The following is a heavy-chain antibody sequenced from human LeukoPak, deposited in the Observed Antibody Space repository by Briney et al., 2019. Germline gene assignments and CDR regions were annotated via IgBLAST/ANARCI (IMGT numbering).Heavy chain of an antibody. CDR1: GGSISSYY. J-gene: IGHJ5*02. D-gene: IGHD3-10*01. CDR3: ARGNYYGSGSYYHNWFDP. V-gene: IGHV4-4*07. CDR2: IYTSGST. Sequence: SETLSLTCTVSGGSISSYYWSWIRQPAGKGLEWIGRIYTSGSTNYNPSLKSRVTMSVDTSKNQFSLKLSSVTAADTAVYYCARGNYYGSGSYYHNWFDPWGQGTLVTVSS.